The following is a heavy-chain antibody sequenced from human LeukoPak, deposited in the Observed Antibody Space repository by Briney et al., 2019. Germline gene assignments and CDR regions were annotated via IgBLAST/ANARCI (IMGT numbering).Heavy chain of an antibody. V-gene: IGHV4-30-2*01. Sequence: PSETLSLTCAVSGXSISSGGYSWSWIRQPPGMGLEWIGYIYHSGSTYYNPSLKSRVTISVDRSKNQFSLKLSSVTAADTAVYYCARPGYCSSTSCYVLGIWGQGTMVTVSS. CDR1: GXSISSGGYS. D-gene: IGHD2-2*03. CDR3: ARPGYCSSTSCYVLGI. CDR2: IYHSGST. J-gene: IGHJ3*02.